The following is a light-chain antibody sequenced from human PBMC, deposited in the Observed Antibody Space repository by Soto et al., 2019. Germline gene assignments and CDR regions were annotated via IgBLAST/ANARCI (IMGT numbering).Light chain of an antibody. Sequence: QSVLTQPPSASGTPGQRVTISGSGSSSNIGSNYVYWYQQLPGTAPKLLIYRNNQRPSGVPDRFSGSKSGTSASLDISGLRSEDEADYYCAAWDDSLSGVVFGGGTKLTV. CDR3: AAWDDSLSGVV. V-gene: IGLV1-47*01. CDR2: RNN. J-gene: IGLJ2*01. CDR1: SSNIGSNY.